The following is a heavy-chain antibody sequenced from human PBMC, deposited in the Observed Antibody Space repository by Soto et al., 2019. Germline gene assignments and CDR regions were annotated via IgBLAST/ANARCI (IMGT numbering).Heavy chain of an antibody. Sequence: QVQLQESGPGLVKPSETLSLTCTVSGGSINSYYWSWIRKPPGKGLEWIGYIYYSGSTNYNSSLNRRNTITADSPTNQFTLKLSSVTAADTAVYYCARHISSGTNIAAIRSFDPWGQGTQVTVSS. CDR3: ARHISSGTNIAAIRSFDP. V-gene: IGHV4-59*08. CDR2: IYYSGST. J-gene: IGHJ5*02. D-gene: IGHD1-7*01. CDR1: GGSINSYY.